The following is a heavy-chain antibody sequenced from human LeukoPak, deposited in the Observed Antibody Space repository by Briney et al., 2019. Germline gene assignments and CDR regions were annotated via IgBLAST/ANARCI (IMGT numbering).Heavy chain of an antibody. Sequence: GASVKVFCKASGYTFTSYGISWVRQAPGQGLEWMGCISAYNGNTNYAQKLQGRVTMTTDTSTSTVYMELRSLRSDDTAVYYCARDRGYWFDPWGQGTMVTVSS. D-gene: IGHD3-10*01. V-gene: IGHV1-18*04. CDR2: ISAYNGNT. J-gene: IGHJ5*02. CDR1: GYTFTSYG. CDR3: ARDRGYWFDP.